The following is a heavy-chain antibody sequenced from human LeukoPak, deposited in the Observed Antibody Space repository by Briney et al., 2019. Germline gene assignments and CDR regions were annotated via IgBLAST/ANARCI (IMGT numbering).Heavy chain of an antibody. J-gene: IGHJ6*02. CDR1: GGSISSYY. CDR2: IYYSGST. CDR3: ATDRVVDTAPSNYGMDV. D-gene: IGHD5-18*01. Sequence: SETLSLTCTVSGGSISSYYWSWVRQPPGKGLEWVGYIYYSGSTNYNPSLKSRGTISVDTSKNQLSLKLSSVPAADTAVYYCATDRVVDTAPSNYGMDVWGQGPTVTVSS. V-gene: IGHV4-59*01.